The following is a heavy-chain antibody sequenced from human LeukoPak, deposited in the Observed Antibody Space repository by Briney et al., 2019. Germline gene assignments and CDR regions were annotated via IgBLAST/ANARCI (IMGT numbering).Heavy chain of an antibody. J-gene: IGHJ3*02. CDR2: ISTYNDNT. Sequence: ASVKVSCKASDYSFTNYGITWVRQAPGQGLEWMGWISTYNDNTNYAQKLQGRVTMTTDTSTSTAYMELRSLRSEDTAVYYCARAFGWLNAFDIWGQGTMVTISS. V-gene: IGHV1-18*01. D-gene: IGHD3-9*01. CDR3: ARAFGWLNAFDI. CDR1: DYSFTNYG.